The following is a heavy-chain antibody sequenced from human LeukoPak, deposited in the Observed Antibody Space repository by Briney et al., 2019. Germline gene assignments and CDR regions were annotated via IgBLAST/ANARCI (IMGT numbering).Heavy chain of an antibody. J-gene: IGHJ4*02. D-gene: IGHD3-22*01. V-gene: IGHV3-30-3*01. CDR1: GFTFTAYL. CDR2: ISSDGNAM. Sequence: GGSLRLSCAASGFTFTAYLIHWVRQAPGKGLEWVAVISSDGNAMFYADSVKGRFTISRDNSKNTLYLQMNSLRAEDTAVYYCVRESEYYFDHSASFDYWGQGTLVTVSS. CDR3: VRESEYYFDHSASFDY.